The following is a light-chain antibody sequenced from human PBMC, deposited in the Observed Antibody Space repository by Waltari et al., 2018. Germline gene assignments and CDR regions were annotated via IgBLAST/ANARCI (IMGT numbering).Light chain of an antibody. CDR3: QHYYNYPWT. CDR1: QGISSY. J-gene: IGKJ1*01. CDR2: AAS. V-gene: IGKV1-8*01. Sequence: AIRMTQSPSSFSASTGDRVTITCRASQGISSYLAWCQQKPGQAPKLLNYAASTLQSGVPSRFSGSGSGTDFTLTISCLQSEDFATYFCQHYYNYPWTFGQGTKVEIK.